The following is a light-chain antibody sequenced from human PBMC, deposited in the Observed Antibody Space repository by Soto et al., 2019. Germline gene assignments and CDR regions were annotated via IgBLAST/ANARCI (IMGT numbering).Light chain of an antibody. CDR2: EVT. Sequence: QSVLNQLASVSGSPGQSVTISCTATSSDVENYKLVSWYQQHPGKAPKLIIYEVTKRPSGVSNRFSGSKSANTASLTISGLQPEDEADYYCCSSVGRYVFGTGTKVTVL. J-gene: IGLJ1*01. V-gene: IGLV2-23*02. CDR3: CSSVGRYV. CDR1: SSDVENYKL.